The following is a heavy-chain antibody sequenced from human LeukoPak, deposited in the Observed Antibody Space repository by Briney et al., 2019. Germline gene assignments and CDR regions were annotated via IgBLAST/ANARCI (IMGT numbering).Heavy chain of an antibody. V-gene: IGHV3-9*01. Sequence: PGGSLRLSCAASGFTFDDYAMHWVRQAPGKGLERVPGISWNSGSIGYADSVKGRFTISRDNARKSLYLQMNSLRVEDTALYYCARRAYNYGEAAFDIWGQGTMVTVSS. J-gene: IGHJ3*02. D-gene: IGHD5-24*01. CDR3: ARRAYNYGEAAFDI. CDR2: ISWNSGSI. CDR1: GFTFDDYA.